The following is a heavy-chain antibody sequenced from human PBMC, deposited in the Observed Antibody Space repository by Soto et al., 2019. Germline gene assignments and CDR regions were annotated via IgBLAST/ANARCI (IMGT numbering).Heavy chain of an antibody. CDR1: GDSISSGGYH. CDR3: ARLAYSSRGGQFFDY. J-gene: IGHJ4*02. Sequence: QVQLQESGPGLVEPSQTLSLTCNVSGDSISSGGYHWSWIRQHPGKGLEWIVYIYYSGDTYYNPSLKSRVAISVHTPKKQLSLNLSSATAADTAVYYCARLAYSSRGGQFFDYWGQGVLVTVSS. CDR2: IYYSGDT. V-gene: IGHV4-31*03. D-gene: IGHD6-13*01.